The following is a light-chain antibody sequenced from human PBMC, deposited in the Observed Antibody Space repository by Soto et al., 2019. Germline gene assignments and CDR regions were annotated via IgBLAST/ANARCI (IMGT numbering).Light chain of an antibody. CDR2: DVS. J-gene: IGLJ1*01. V-gene: IGLV2-14*01. CDR1: SSDVGYYNY. Sequence: QSALTQPASVSGSPGQSITISCTGTSSDVGYYNYVSWYQQHPGKAPKLMIYDVSNRPSGVSDRLSGSKSGNTASLTISGLQAEDEADYYCSSYTSSSTLVFGTGTKVTVL. CDR3: SSYTSSSTLV.